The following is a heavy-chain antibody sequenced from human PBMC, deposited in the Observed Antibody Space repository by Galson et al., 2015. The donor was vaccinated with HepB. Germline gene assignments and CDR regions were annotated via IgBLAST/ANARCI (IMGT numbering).Heavy chain of an antibody. CDR1: GLTFSSAW. CDR2: IKSKSDGGTT. Sequence: LRLSCAASGLTFSSAWMIWVRQAPGKGLEWVGRIKSKSDGGTTDYAAPVKGRFSISRDDSEKTLYLQMNSLKTEDTAVYYCTADLPGGVSDFFDYWGQGTLVTVSS. D-gene: IGHD3-16*01. CDR3: TADLPGGVSDFFDY. V-gene: IGHV3-15*07. J-gene: IGHJ4*02.